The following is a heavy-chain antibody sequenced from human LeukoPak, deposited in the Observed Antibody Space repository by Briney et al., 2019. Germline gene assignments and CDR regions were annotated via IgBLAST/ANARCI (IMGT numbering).Heavy chain of an antibody. V-gene: IGHV5-51*01. CDR2: IYPGDSDT. J-gene: IGHJ4*02. CDR3: ARPFFVPPTYYYDSSGYYFDY. Sequence: GESLKISCKGSGYSFTGYWIGWVRQMPGKGLEWMGIIYPGDSDTRYSPSFQGQVTISADKSISTAYLQWSSLKASDTAMYYCARPFFVPPTYYYDSSGYYFDYWGQGTLVTVSS. CDR1: GYSFTGYW. D-gene: IGHD3-22*01.